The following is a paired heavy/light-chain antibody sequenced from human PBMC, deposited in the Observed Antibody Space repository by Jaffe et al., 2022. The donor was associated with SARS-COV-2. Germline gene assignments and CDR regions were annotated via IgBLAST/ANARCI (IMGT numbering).Heavy chain of an antibody. CDR3: AKANSAYMYRIDS. V-gene: IGHV3-30*18. D-gene: IGHD2-21*01. J-gene: IGHJ4*02. Sequence: QGQLVESGGGVVQPGGSLRLSCAVSEYTFSRYGMHWVRQAPGKGLQWVAVISADGRNTYYTDPLKGRFTISRDNSKDTLFLHVSDLRDEDTAMYYCAKANSAYMYRIDSWGQGTLVIVSS. CDR2: ISADGRNT. CDR1: EYTFSRYG.
Light chain of an antibody. CDR3: QQTYSPPLT. CDR2: SAS. J-gene: IGKJ4*01. Sequence: DIEMTQSPSSLSASVGDTVTINCRASHSIASYLSWFQQKPGKAPKVLIYSASILQSGVPSRFSGSGSWPDFTLTISGLQFEDSATYYCQQTYSPPLTFGGGTKVQIK. V-gene: IGKV1-39*01. CDR1: HSIASY.